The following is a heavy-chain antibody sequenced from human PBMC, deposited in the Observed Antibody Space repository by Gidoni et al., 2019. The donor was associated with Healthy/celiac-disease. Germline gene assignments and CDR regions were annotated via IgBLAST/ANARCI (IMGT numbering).Heavy chain of an antibody. D-gene: IGHD6-25*01. Sequence: QVQLVQSGAEVKKPGSSVKVSCKASGGTFSSYAISWVRQAPGQGLEWMGGIIPIFGTANYAQKFQGRVTITADESTSTAYMELSSLRSEDTAVYYCATPGGDLTAADYYYYGMDVWGQGTTVTVSS. CDR1: GGTFSSYA. V-gene: IGHV1-69*01. J-gene: IGHJ6*02. CDR3: ATPGGDLTAADYYYYGMDV. CDR2: IIPIFGTA.